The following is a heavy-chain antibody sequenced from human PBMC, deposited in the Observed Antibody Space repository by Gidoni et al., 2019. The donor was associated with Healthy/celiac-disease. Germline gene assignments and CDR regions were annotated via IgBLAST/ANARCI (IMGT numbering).Heavy chain of an antibody. CDR2: IIPIFGTA. CDR3: ASLPRIAVAGTYYYYGMDV. CDR1: GGTFSSYA. V-gene: IGHV1-69*06. Sequence: QVQLVQSGAEVKKPGSSVKVSCKASGGTFSSYAISWVRQAPGQGLEWMGGIIPIFGTANYAQKFQGRVTITADKSTSTAYMELSSLRSEDTAVYYCASLPRIAVAGTYYYYGMDVWGQGTTVTVSS. J-gene: IGHJ6*02. D-gene: IGHD6-19*01.